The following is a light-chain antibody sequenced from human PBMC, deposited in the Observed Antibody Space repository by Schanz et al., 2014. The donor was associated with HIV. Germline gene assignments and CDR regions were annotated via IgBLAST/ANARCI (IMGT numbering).Light chain of an antibody. Sequence: EIVMTQSPATLSVSPGERATLSCRASQSVSSNLAWYQQKPGQAPRLLIYGASTRATGIPARFSGSGSGTEFTLTISSLQSEDFATYFCLQHYSFPRTFGQGTKVEI. CDR2: GAS. V-gene: IGKV3-15*01. J-gene: IGKJ1*01. CDR1: QSVSSN. CDR3: LQHYSFPRT.